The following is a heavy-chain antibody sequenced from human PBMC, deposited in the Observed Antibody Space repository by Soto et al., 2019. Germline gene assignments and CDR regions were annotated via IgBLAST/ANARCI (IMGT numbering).Heavy chain of an antibody. J-gene: IGHJ5*02. CDR3: ARGAAAGVRGGTNWFDP. Sequence: QVQLVQSGAEVKKPGASVKVSCKASVYTFTSYAMHWVRQAPGQRLEWMGWINAGNGNTKYSQKLQGRVTITGDTFASTAYMELSSLRSEDTAVYFCARGAAAGVRGGTNWFDPWGQGTLVTVSS. CDR1: VYTFTSYA. V-gene: IGHV1-3*01. CDR2: INAGNGNT. D-gene: IGHD6-13*01.